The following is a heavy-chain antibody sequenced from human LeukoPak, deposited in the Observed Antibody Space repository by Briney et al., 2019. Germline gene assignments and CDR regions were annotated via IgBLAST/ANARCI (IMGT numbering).Heavy chain of an antibody. CDR3: AKERESYFEFDL. J-gene: IGHJ4*02. CDR1: RFIYSNYW. CDR2: ISGSADNT. Sequence: GGSLRLSCAASRFIYSNYWMSWVRQAPGKGLEWVSAISGSADNTYYVDSVKGRFTISRDNSRNTLYLQMNSLRAEDTAIYYCAKERESYFEFDLWGQGTLVTVSS. D-gene: IGHD1-26*01. V-gene: IGHV3-23*01.